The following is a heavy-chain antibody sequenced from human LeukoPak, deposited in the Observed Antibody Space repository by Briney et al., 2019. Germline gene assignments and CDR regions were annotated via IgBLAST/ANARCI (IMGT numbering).Heavy chain of an antibody. D-gene: IGHD2-15*01. Sequence: GESLKISCKGSGYSFTNYWIGWVRQMPGKGLEWMGIIYPGDSDTRYSPSFQGQVTISADKSISTAYLQWSSLKASDTAMYYCASLGGYCSGGSCSSYYYGMDVWGQGTTVTVSS. J-gene: IGHJ6*02. V-gene: IGHV5-51*01. CDR2: IYPGDSDT. CDR3: ASLGGYCSGGSCSSYYYGMDV. CDR1: GYSFTNYW.